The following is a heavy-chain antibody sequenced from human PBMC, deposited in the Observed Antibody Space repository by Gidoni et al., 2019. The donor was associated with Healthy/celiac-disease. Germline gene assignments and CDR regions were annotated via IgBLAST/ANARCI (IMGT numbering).Heavy chain of an antibody. J-gene: IGHJ4*02. V-gene: IGHV3-30-3*01. CDR2: ISYDGSNK. CDR3: ARVRQARGLRLGPFDY. Sequence: QVQLVESGGGVVQPGRSLRLSCAASGFTFSRYAMHWVRQAPGKGLEWVAVISYDGSNKYYADSVKGRFTISRDNSKNTLYLQMNSLRAEDTAVYYCARVRQARGLRLGPFDYWGQGTLVTVSS. CDR1: GFTFSRYA. D-gene: IGHD3-16*01.